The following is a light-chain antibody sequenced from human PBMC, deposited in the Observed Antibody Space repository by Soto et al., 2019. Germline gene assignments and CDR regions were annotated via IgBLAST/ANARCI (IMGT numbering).Light chain of an antibody. CDR1: QGISSW. J-gene: IGKJ3*01. CDR3: QQANSFPFT. CDR2: AAS. V-gene: IGKV1-12*01. Sequence: DLQMTQSPSSVSASVGDRVTITCRASQGISSWLAWYQRKPGKAPKLLIYAASSLLSEVPSRFSGSGSGTDFTLTISSLQPEDFATYYCQQANSFPFTFGPGTKVDIK.